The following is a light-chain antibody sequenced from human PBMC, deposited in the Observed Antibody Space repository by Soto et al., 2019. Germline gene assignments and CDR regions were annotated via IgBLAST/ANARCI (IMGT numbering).Light chain of an antibody. CDR2: DTS. Sequence: EIVLTQSPVTLSLSPGERATLSCMARQSVSNYLAWYQQKPGQAPRLLIYDTSTRATGIPARFSGSGSGTDLTLTVSSLEPEDFAVYFCQQRSSWPPWTFGQGTKVDIK. CDR3: QQRSSWPPWT. CDR1: QSVSNY. V-gene: IGKV3-11*01. J-gene: IGKJ1*01.